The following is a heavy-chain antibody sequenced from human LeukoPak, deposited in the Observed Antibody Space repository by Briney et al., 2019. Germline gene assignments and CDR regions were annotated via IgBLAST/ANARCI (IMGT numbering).Heavy chain of an antibody. CDR2: IGSSSTYI. CDR1: GFTFSGYT. D-gene: IGHD3-10*01. Sequence: GGSLRLSCAASGFTFSGYTLNWVRQAPGKGLEWVAWIGSSSTYINYADSVKGRFTISRDNAKNSLYLQINSLRAGDTAVYYCARESATSWNYYYYMDVWGKGTTVTVSS. CDR3: ARESATSWNYYYYMDV. J-gene: IGHJ6*03. V-gene: IGHV3-21*01.